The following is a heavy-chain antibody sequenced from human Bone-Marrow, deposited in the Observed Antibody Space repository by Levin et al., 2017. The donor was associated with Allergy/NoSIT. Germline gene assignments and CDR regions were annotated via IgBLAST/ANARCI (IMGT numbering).Heavy chain of an antibody. V-gene: IGHV3-23*01. CDR2: ISGRGDST. CDR1: GFTFSSYA. Sequence: SCAVSGFTFSSYAMSWVRQVPGKGLEWVSIISGRGDSTYYADSAKGRFTISRDNSKNALYLEMNSLRAEDSAKYYCAKEKRVTVMAVSLYYYYGLDVWGQGTTVTVSS. D-gene: IGHD5-18*01. J-gene: IGHJ6*02. CDR3: AKEKRVTVMAVSLYYYYGLDV.